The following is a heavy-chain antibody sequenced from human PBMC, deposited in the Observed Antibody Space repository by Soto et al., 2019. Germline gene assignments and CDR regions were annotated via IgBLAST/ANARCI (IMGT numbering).Heavy chain of an antibody. CDR1: GFNFRGFT. D-gene: IGHD6-25*01. V-gene: IGHV3-30-3*01. Sequence: QVHLVESGGGVVQPGGSLRLSWAASGFNFRGFTMHWVRQAPDKGLEWLSVISYAGDYKNYADSVRGRISISRDNSKNTLFLQMNSLRPDDTAVYFCAREPWGYSGSAKHFDYWGQGSLVIVSS. CDR3: AREPWGYSGSAKHFDY. J-gene: IGHJ4*02. CDR2: ISYAGDYK.